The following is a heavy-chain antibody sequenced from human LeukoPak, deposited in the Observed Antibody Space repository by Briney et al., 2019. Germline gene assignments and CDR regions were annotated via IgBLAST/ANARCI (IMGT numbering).Heavy chain of an antibody. CDR3: ARLGVVGATGVDY. J-gene: IGHJ4*02. D-gene: IGHD1-26*01. CDR1: GYTFTSYY. Sequence: ASVKVSCKASGYTFTSYYMHWVRQAPGQGLEWMGIINPSGGSTSYAQEFQGRVTMTRDTSTSTVCMELSSLRSEDTAVYYCARLGVVGATGVDYWGQGTLVTVSS. V-gene: IGHV1-46*01. CDR2: INPSGGST.